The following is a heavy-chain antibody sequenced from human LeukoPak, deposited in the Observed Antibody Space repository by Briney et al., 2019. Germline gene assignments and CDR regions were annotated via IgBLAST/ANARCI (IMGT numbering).Heavy chain of an antibody. Sequence: GGSLRLSCAASGFTFSSYAMSWVRQAPGKGLEWVAAISGSGGSTYYADSVKGRFTISRDNSKNTLYLQMNSLRAEDTAVYYCAREGDVVGATIAYWGQGTLVTVSS. CDR1: GFTFSSYA. D-gene: IGHD1-26*01. CDR2: ISGSGGST. V-gene: IGHV3-23*01. CDR3: AREGDVVGATIAY. J-gene: IGHJ4*02.